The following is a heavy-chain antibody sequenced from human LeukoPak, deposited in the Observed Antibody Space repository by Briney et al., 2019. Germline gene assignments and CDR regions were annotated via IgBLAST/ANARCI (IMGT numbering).Heavy chain of an antibody. Sequence: SETLSLTCAVYGGSFSGYYWSWIRQPPGKGLEWIGEINHSGSTNYNPSLKSRVTISVDTSKNQFSLNLSSVTAADTAVYSCARASGSSWYERRLHAYYYYMDVWGKGTTVTVSS. CDR3: ARASGSSWYERRLHAYYYYMDV. J-gene: IGHJ6*03. D-gene: IGHD6-13*01. CDR2: INHSGST. V-gene: IGHV4-34*01. CDR1: GGSFSGYY.